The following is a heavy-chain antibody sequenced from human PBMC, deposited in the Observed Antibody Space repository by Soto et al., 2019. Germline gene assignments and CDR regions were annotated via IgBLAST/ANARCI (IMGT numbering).Heavy chain of an antibody. J-gene: IGHJ4*02. V-gene: IGHV4-59*13. D-gene: IGHD4-17*01. Sequence: SETLSLTCTVSGGSISTYYWSWIRQPPGKGLEWIGYIYYSGGTYYNPSLKSRVTISVDTSKNQFSLKLSSVTAADTAVYYCARGPGQSYGDYFDYWGQGTLVTVSS. CDR3: ARGPGQSYGDYFDY. CDR1: GGSISTYY. CDR2: IYYSGGT.